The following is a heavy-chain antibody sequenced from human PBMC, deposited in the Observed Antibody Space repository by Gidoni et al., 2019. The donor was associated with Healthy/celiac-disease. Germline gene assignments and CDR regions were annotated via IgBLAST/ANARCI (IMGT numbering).Heavy chain of an antibody. CDR3: AKDTTNYYDSSGYYDY. J-gene: IGHJ4*02. Sequence: EVQLVESGGGLVQPGRSLRLSCSASGLPFADYAMPWVRQAPGQGLGWVSGIRWNSGSIGYADSVKGRFTISRDNAKNSLYLQMNSLRAEDTALYYCAKDTTNYYDSSGYYDYWGQGTLVTVSS. CDR1: GLPFADYA. D-gene: IGHD3-22*01. CDR2: IRWNSGSI. V-gene: IGHV3-9*01.